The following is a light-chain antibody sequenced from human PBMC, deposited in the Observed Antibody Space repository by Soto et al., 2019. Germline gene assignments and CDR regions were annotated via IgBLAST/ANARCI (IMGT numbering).Light chain of an antibody. CDR2: EVS. CDR3: ISYTSDDVRYV. V-gene: IGLV2-14*01. J-gene: IGLJ1*01. CDR1: NSDVGIYDF. Sequence: QSVLTQPAAVSGTPGQSITISCTGSNSDVGIYDFVSWYQHHPGRAPKLIVSEVSHRPSGVSNRFSGSKSGNTASLTISGLQSEEEGDYYCISYTSDDVRYVFGTGTKVTVL.